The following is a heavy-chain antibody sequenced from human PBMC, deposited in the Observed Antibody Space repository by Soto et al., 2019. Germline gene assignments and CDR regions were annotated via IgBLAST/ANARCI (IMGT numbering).Heavy chain of an antibody. J-gene: IGHJ6*02. Sequence: ASVKVSCKASGYTFTSYYVHCVLQAPGQGLEWMGVINPSGGGATYAQRFQDRVTMTRDTSTSTVYMELSSLRSEDTAVHYCGRGYSSGGMDVWGQGTTVTSP. CDR1: GYTFTSYY. CDR3: GRGYSSGGMDV. CDR2: INPSGGGA. V-gene: IGHV1-46*01. D-gene: IGHD6-25*01.